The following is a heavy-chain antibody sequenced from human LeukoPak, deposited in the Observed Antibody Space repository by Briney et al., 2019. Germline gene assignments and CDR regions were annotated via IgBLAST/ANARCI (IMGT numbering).Heavy chain of an antibody. CDR3: ARGYPGVASDY. J-gene: IGHJ4*02. CDR1: GGSISSGDYY. V-gene: IGHV4-30-4*08. Sequence: SETLSPTGTVSGGSISSGDYYWSWIRQPPGKGLEWIGYIYYSGSTYYNPSLKSRVTISVDTSKNQFSLKLSSVTAADTAVYYCARGYPGVASDYWGQGTLVTVSS. D-gene: IGHD3-3*01. CDR2: IYYSGST.